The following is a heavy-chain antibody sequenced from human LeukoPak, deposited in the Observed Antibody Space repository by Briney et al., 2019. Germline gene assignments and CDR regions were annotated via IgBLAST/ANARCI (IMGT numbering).Heavy chain of an antibody. CDR2: IYYSGCT. Sequence: SETLSLTCTVSGGSISSYYWSWIRQPPGKGLEWIGYIYYSGCTNYNPSLKSRVTISVDTSKNQFSLKLSSVTAADTAVYYCARPLSYDAFDIWGQGTMVTVSS. D-gene: IGHD1-26*01. CDR1: GGSISSYY. V-gene: IGHV4-59*01. J-gene: IGHJ3*02. CDR3: ARPLSYDAFDI.